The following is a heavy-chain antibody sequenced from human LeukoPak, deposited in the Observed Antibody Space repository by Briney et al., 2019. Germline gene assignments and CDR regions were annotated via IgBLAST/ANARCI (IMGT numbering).Heavy chain of an antibody. CDR1: GFTFSSYW. D-gene: IGHD5-12*01. J-gene: IGHJ4*02. Sequence: GGSLRLSCAASGFTFSSYWMSWVRQAPGKGLEWVANINQDGTEKLYVDSVKGRFTISRGNAKNSLYLQMNSLRVEDTAVYYCARETIMATIPLEWGQGTLVTVSS. CDR2: INQDGTEK. CDR3: ARETIMATIPLE. V-gene: IGHV3-7*01.